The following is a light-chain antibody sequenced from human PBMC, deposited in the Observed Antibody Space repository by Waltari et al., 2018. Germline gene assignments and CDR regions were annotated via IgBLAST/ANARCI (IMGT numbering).Light chain of an antibody. CDR3: AAWDDGLSGWV. CDR1: GSNIGSNT. Sequence: QSVLTQPPSASGSPGQRVTISCSGSGSNIGSNTVNWYQQFPGAAPKLLIYTNSQRPSGVPDRFSGSKSGTSGYLAISGLQSEDEADYYCAAWDDGLSGWVFGGRTKLTVL. CDR2: TNS. V-gene: IGLV1-44*01. J-gene: IGLJ3*02.